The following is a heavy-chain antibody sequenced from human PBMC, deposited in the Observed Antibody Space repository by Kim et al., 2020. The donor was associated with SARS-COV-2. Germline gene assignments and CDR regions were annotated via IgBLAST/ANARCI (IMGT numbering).Heavy chain of an antibody. CDR1: GFTFGDYA. Sequence: GGSLRLSCTASGFTFGDYAMSWVRQAPGKGLEWVGFIRSKAYGGTTEYAASVKGRFTISRDDSKSIAYLQMNSLKTEDTAVYYCTRAVRAPGGQYGMDVWGQGTTVTVSS. CDR2: IRSKAYGGTT. V-gene: IGHV3-49*04. J-gene: IGHJ6*02. CDR3: TRAVRAPGGQYGMDV.